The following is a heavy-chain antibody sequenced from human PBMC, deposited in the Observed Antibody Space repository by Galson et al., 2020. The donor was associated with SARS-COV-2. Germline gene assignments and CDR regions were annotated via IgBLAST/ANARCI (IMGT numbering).Heavy chain of an antibody. V-gene: IGHV4-34*01. CDR1: GGSFSGYS. J-gene: IGHJ6*02. CDR3: ARDSGHSSGWGAYYYYGMDV. CDR2: INHAGST. Sequence: SETLSLTCAVYGGSFSGYSWNWIRQPPEKGLEWIGEINHAGSTKYNSSLKSRVTISVDTSKNQFSLKLSSVTAADTAMYYCARDSGHSSGWGAYYYYGMDVWGQGTTVTGSS. D-gene: IGHD6-19*01.